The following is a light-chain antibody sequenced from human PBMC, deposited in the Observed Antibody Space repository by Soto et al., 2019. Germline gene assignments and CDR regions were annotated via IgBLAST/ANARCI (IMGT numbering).Light chain of an antibody. V-gene: IGKV3-20*01. J-gene: IGKJ1*01. Sequence: EVVLTHSPGTLSLSPGERATLSCRASQSVSSSYLAWYQQKPGQAPGLLIYGASSRATGIPDRFSGSGSGTDFTLTISRLEPEDFAVYYCQQYGSSPRTFGQGTKVDIK. CDR2: GAS. CDR1: QSVSSSY. CDR3: QQYGSSPRT.